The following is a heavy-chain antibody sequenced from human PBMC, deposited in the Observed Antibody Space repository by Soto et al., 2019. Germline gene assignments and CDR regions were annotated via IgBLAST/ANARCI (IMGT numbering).Heavy chain of an antibody. Sequence: SETLSLTCTVSGGSISSGGYYWSWIRQHPGKGLEWIGYIYYSGSTYYNPSLKSRVTISVDTSKNQFSLKLSSVTAADTAVYYCARGHQALRLGDAFDIWGQGTMVTVS. CDR2: IYYSGST. CDR1: GGSISSGGYY. J-gene: IGHJ3*02. CDR3: ARGHQALRLGDAFDI. V-gene: IGHV4-31*03. D-gene: IGHD3-16*01.